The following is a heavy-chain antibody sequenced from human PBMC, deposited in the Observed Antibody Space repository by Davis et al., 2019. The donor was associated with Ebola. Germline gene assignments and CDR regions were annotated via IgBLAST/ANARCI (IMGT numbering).Heavy chain of an antibody. CDR1: GYTFTNYY. V-gene: IGHV1-46*01. D-gene: IGHD3-10*01. CDR3: ARGGFYGRSDYLFDY. CDR2: INPNDGRT. J-gene: IGHJ4*02. Sequence: AASVKVSCKASGYTFTNYYMHWVRQAPGQGLEWMGMINPNDGRTIYAQKFQGRVTVTRDTSTTTVYMDLSSLRSEDTAVYYCARGGFYGRSDYLFDYWGQGTPVTVSS.